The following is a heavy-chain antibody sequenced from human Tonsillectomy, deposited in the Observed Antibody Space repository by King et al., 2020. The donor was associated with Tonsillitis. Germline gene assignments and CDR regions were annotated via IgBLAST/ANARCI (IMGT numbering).Heavy chain of an antibody. Sequence: VQLQQWGAGLLKPSETLSLTCAVYGGSFSGYYWSWIRQPPGKGLEWIGEINHSGSTNYNPSLKSRVTISVDTSKNQFSLKLSSVTAADTAVYYCARGVRGSAARPNYYYYYMDVWGKGTKVTVSS. CDR3: ARGVRGSAARPNYYYYYMDV. CDR2: INHSGST. D-gene: IGHD6-6*01. J-gene: IGHJ6*03. CDR1: GGSFSGYY. V-gene: IGHV4-34*01.